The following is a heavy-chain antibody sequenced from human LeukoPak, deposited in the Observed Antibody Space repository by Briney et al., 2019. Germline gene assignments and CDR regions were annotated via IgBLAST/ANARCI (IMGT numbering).Heavy chain of an antibody. D-gene: IGHD1-7*01. CDR2: INPSGDST. V-gene: IGHV1-46*01. J-gene: IGHJ5*02. CDR3: ARDGLELRPYNWFDP. CDR1: GYTFTSYY. Sequence: ASVKVSCKASGYTFTSYYMHWVRQAPGQGLEWMGIINPSGDSTSYAQKFQGRVTMTRDTSTSTVYMELSSLRSEDTAVYYCARDGLELRPYNWFDPWGQGTLVTVSS.